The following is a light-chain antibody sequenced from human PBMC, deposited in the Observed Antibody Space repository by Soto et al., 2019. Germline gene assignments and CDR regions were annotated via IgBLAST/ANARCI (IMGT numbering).Light chain of an antibody. CDR3: QQYNSYSHT. Sequence: DIQMTQSPSTLSASVGDRVTITCRASQSISSWFAWYQQKPGKAPKLLIYDASSLESGVPSRFSGSGSGTEFTLTISSLQPDDFAMYYCQQYNSYSHTFGQGTKVEIK. CDR2: DAS. V-gene: IGKV1-5*01. J-gene: IGKJ1*01. CDR1: QSISSW.